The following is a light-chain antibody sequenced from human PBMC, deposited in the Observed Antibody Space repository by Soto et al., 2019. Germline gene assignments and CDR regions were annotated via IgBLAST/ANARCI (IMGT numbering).Light chain of an antibody. Sequence: QSVLAQPASVSGSPSQSITISCTGASGDVGGYTYVSWYQQHPGKAPKLMIYEVNNRPSGVSNRFSGSKSGNTASLTISGLQAEDGADYYCSSYTSSSTLYVFXTGTKGTVL. CDR3: SSYTSSSTLYV. CDR1: SGDVGGYTY. V-gene: IGLV2-14*01. J-gene: IGLJ1*01. CDR2: EVN.